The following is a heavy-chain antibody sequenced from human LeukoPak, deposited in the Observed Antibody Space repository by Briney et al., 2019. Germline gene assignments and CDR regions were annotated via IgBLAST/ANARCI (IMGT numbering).Heavy chain of an antibody. J-gene: IGHJ1*01. D-gene: IGHD6-19*01. CDR2: IRSKAYGGTT. Sequence: GGSLRLSCTASGFTFGDYAMSWFRQAPGKGLEWVGFIRSKAYGGTTEYAASVKGRFTISRDDSKSIAYLQMNSLKTEDTAVYYCTRGGYSSGWYPYAGSFQHWGQGTLVTVSS. CDR3: TRGGYSSGWYPYAGSFQH. CDR1: GFTFGDYA. V-gene: IGHV3-49*03.